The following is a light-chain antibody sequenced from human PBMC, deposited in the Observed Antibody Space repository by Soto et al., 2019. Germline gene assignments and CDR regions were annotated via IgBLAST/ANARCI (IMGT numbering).Light chain of an antibody. Sequence: DLQMTQSPASLSASVGDRVTITCRASHNINNYLSWYQQKPGKAPKLLIYAASTLQSGVASRFSGSGPATDFTLTINSLQPEDFATYFCQQGYSMPLTFGGGTKVDIK. CDR3: QQGYSMPLT. CDR1: HNINNY. V-gene: IGKV1-39*01. J-gene: IGKJ4*01. CDR2: AAS.